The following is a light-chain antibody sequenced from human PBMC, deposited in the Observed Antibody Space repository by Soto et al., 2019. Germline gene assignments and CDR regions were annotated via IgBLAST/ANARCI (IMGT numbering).Light chain of an antibody. CDR2: DVA. Sequence: QSALTQPASVSGSPGQSIIISCTGTSSDIGGYNYVSWYQQHPGKAPKLIIYDVADRPSGVSNRFSGSKSDNTASLTISGLQAEDEADYYCSSYTSSSTLVVFGGGTKLTVL. CDR3: SSYTSSSTLVV. CDR1: SSDIGGYNY. J-gene: IGLJ2*01. V-gene: IGLV2-14*03.